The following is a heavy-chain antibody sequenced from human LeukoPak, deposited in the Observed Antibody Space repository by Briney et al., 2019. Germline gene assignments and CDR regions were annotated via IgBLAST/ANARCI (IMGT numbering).Heavy chain of an antibody. V-gene: IGHV3-23*01. Sequence: GGSLRLSCAASGFTFSNAWMSWVRQAPGKGLEWVSVISGSGGSTYYADSVRGRFTISRDNSKNTLYLQMNSLRGEDTAVYYCAKPYCSSTSCYNYYYMDVWGKGTTVTVSS. J-gene: IGHJ6*03. CDR1: GFTFSNAW. CDR3: AKPYCSSTSCYNYYYMDV. CDR2: ISGSGGST. D-gene: IGHD2-2*02.